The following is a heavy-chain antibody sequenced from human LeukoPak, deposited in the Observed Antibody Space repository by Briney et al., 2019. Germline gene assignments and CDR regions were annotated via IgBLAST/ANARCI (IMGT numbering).Heavy chain of an antibody. CDR1: GVSISSSNSY. J-gene: IGHJ4*02. Sequence: SETLSLTCTVPGVSISSSNSYWGWIRQPPGKGLEWIGSIYYTGNTYYNASLKSRVTISIDTSKNQISLRLTSVTATDTAMYYCARQTGSGLFTLPGGQGTLVTVSS. CDR3: ARQTGSGLFTLP. D-gene: IGHD3-10*01. CDR2: IYYTGNT. V-gene: IGHV4-39*01.